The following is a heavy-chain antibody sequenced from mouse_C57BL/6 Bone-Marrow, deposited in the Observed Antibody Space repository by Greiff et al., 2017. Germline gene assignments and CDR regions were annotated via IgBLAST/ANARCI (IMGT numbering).Heavy chain of an antibody. D-gene: IGHD2-4*01. CDR1: GYTFTSYG. V-gene: IGHV1-81*01. CDR3: ARSRLRRRHYAMDY. J-gene: IGHJ4*01. CDR2: IYPRSGNT. Sequence: QVQLQQSGAELARPGASVKLSCKASGYTFTSYGISWVKQRTGQGLEWIGEIYPRSGNTYYNEKFKGKATMTADKSSSTAYMERRSLTSEDSAVYFCARSRLRRRHYAMDYWGQGTSVTVSS.